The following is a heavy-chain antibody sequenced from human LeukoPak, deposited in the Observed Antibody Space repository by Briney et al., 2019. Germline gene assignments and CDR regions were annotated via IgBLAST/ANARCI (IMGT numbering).Heavy chain of an antibody. Sequence: GGSLRLSCAASGFTFSSYAMHWVRQAPGKGLEWVAVISYGGSNKYYADSVKGRFTISRDNSKNTLYLQMNSLRAEDTAVYYCAKDRARYYYDSSDYWGQGTLVTVSS. J-gene: IGHJ4*02. CDR3: AKDRARYYYDSSDY. V-gene: IGHV3-30-3*01. D-gene: IGHD3-22*01. CDR1: GFTFSSYA. CDR2: ISYGGSNK.